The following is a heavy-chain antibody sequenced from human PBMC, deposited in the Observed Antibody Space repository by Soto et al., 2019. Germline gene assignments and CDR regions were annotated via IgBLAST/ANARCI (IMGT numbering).Heavy chain of an antibody. D-gene: IGHD2-2*01. J-gene: IGHJ4*02. CDR1: GFTFSSYA. V-gene: IGHV3-64D*06. Sequence: PGRSLRLSCSASGFTFSSYAMHWVRQAPGKGLEYVSAISSNGGSTYYADSVKGRFTISRDNSKNTLYLQMSSLRAEDTAVYYCLKANKYDFDYWVQGTLVTVPS. CDR2: ISSNGGST. CDR3: LKANKYDFDY.